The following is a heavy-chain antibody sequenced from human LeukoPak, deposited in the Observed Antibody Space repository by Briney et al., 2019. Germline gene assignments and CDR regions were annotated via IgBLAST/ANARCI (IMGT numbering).Heavy chain of an antibody. Sequence: RTGGSLRLSCAASGFNFSTYAISWVRQAPGKGLEWVSAISGSGGSTYYADSVKGRFTISRDNSKNTLYLQMDSLRAEDTAIYYCAEDSVGAGTYYFDYWGQGTLVTVSS. J-gene: IGHJ4*02. D-gene: IGHD6-19*01. CDR2: ISGSGGST. CDR1: GFNFSTYA. CDR3: AEDSVGAGTYYFDY. V-gene: IGHV3-23*01.